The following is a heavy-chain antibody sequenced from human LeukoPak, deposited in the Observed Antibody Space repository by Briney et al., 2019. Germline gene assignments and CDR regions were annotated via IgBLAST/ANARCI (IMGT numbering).Heavy chain of an antibody. CDR2: IGSAGDT. J-gene: IGHJ4*02. V-gene: IGHV3-13*01. CDR1: GFTFSNYD. CDR3: ATGNCNTNNCYQALDN. D-gene: IGHD2/OR15-2a*01. Sequence: PGGSLRLSCETSGFTFSNYDMHWARQRTGTGMEWASVIGSAGDTYYSGPVQGPFTISRENAKNSLYLQMSSLRAEDTAVYYCATGNCNTNNCYQALDNWGQGTLVTVSS.